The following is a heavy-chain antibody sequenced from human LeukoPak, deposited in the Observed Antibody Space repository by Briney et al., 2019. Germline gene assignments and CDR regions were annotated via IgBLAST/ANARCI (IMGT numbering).Heavy chain of an antibody. CDR3: ARHFTVGNFDY. CDR2: IVGSGART. V-gene: IGHV3-23*01. J-gene: IGHJ4*02. D-gene: IGHD1-1*01. Sequence: PGVSLRLSCAASGFTFSDHAMSWVRQAQGKGLEWVSVIVGSGARTFYAGSLKGRFTISRDNPKNTVYLQMNSLRAEDTAVYYCARHFTVGNFDYWGQGTLVTVSS. CDR1: GFTFSDHA.